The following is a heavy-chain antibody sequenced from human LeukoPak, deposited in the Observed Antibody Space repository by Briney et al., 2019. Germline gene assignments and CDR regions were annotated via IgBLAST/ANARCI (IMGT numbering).Heavy chain of an antibody. CDR3: ARDRVVDTAKIGSFYYFYMDV. Sequence: GGYLRLYCVASGFTFSDFSMNWVRQAPGKGLEWISYISGRGGTIYYADSVKGRFSISRDNAKRSLYLQVNSLRAEDTAVYFCARDRVVDTAKIGSFYYFYMDVWGKGTTVTVS. J-gene: IGHJ6*03. D-gene: IGHD5-18*01. CDR2: ISGRGGTI. CDR1: GFTFSDFS. V-gene: IGHV3-48*04.